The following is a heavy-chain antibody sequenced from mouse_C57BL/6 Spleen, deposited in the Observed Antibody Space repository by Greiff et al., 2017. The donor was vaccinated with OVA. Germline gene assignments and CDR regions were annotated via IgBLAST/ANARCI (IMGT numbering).Heavy chain of an antibody. CDR1: GYSITSGYY. V-gene: IGHV3-6*01. Sequence: ESGPGLVKPSQSLSLTCPVTGYSITSGYYWNWIRQFPGNKLEWMGYISYDGSNNYNPSLKNRISITRDTSKNQFFLKLNSVTTEDTATYYCARGDDYYGSSYNYWGQGTTLTVSS. CDR3: ARGDDYYGSSYNY. D-gene: IGHD1-1*01. J-gene: IGHJ2*01. CDR2: ISYDGSN.